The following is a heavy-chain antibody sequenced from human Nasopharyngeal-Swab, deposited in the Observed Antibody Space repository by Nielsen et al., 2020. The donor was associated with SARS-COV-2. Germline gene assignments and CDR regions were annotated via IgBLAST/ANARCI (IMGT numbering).Heavy chain of an antibody. CDR3: ARRRLRLSYYYYGVGV. J-gene: IGHJ6*02. Sequence: VRQAPGKGLEWVANIKQDGSEKYYVDSVKGRFTISRDNAKNSLYLQMNSLRAEDTAVYYCARRRLRLSYYYYGVGVWGQGTTVTVSS. CDR2: IKQDGSEK. V-gene: IGHV3-7*01. D-gene: IGHD4-17*01.